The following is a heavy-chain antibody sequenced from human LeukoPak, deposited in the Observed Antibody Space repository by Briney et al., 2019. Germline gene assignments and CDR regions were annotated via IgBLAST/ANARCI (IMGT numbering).Heavy chain of an antibody. J-gene: IGHJ6*02. CDR2: ISYDGSNK. CDR1: GFTFSSYA. Sequence: GGSLRLSCAASGFTFSSYAMHWVRQAPGKGLEWVAVISYDGSNKYYADSVKGRFTISRDNARNSMYLQMSSLRAEDTAVYFCAKVAGAATGDSYYFYAMDVWGQGTTVTVSS. V-gene: IGHV3-30*04. CDR3: AKVAGAATGDSYYFYAMDV. D-gene: IGHD6-13*01.